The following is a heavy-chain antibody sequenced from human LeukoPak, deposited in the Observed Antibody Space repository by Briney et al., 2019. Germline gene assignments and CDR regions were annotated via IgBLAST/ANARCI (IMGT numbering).Heavy chain of an antibody. CDR1: GFTFSSYG. D-gene: IGHD3-9*01. CDR3: VKARTEYDILTGYEY. J-gene: IGHJ4*02. CDR2: IWYDGSNK. V-gene: IGHV3-33*06. Sequence: GGSLRLSCAASGFTFSSYGMHWVRQAPGKGLEWVAVIWYDGSNKYYADSVKGRFTISRDNSKNTLYLQMNSLRAEDTAVYYCVKARTEYDILTGYEYWGQGTLVTVSS.